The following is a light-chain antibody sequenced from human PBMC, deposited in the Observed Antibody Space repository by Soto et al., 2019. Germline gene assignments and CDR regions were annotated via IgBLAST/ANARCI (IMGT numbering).Light chain of an antibody. J-gene: IGLJ2*01. V-gene: IGLV1-44*01. CDR1: SPNIGRHT. CDR3: AAWGANLNGVI. CDR2: SNN. Sequence: QSVLTQPPSASGTPGQRVTISCSGSSPNIGRHTVNRYQQHPGTAPKFLVDSNNQRPSGVPDRCSGSKSGTSASLAISGLQSEDEADYYCAAWGANLNGVIFGGGTKLTVL.